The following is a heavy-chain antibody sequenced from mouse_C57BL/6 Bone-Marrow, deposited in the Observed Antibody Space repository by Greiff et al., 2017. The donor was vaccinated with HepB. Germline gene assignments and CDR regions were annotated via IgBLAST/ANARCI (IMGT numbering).Heavy chain of an antibody. Sequence: VQLQQSGAELFMPVSSVSLSCKASVYTFTSFWLYWVKQRPGRGLEWIGRIDPNSGGTKYNEKFKSKATLTVDKPSSTAYMQLSSLTSEDSAVYYCARATRVTAYYAMDYWGQGTSVTVSS. CDR3: ARATRVTAYYAMDY. CDR2: IDPNSGGT. D-gene: IGHD2-5*01. J-gene: IGHJ4*01. V-gene: IGHV1-72*01. CDR1: VYTFTSFW.